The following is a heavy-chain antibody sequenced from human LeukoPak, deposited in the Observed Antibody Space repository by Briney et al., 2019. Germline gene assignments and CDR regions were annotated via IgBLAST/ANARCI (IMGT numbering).Heavy chain of an antibody. V-gene: IGHV3-7*01. J-gene: IGHJ4*02. CDR2: IKQDGSEK. Sequence: PGGSLRLSCAASGFTFSSYWMSWVRQAPGKGLEWVVNIKQDGSEKYYVDSVKGRFTISRDNAKNSLYLQMNSLRAEDTAVYYCARDMWLGQTFGESPFDYWGQGTLVTVSS. CDR1: GFTFSSYW. D-gene: IGHD3-10*01. CDR3: ARDMWLGQTFGESPFDY.